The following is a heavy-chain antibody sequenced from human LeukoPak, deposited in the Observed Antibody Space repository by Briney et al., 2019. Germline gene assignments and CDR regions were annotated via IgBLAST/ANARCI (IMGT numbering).Heavy chain of an antibody. J-gene: IGHJ4*02. Sequence: ASVKVSCKASGYTFTSYYMHWVRQAPGQGLEWMGIINPSGGSTSYAQKFQGRVTMTRDMSTSTDYMELSSLRSEDTAVYYCARDQVAGTRPFDYWGQGTLVTVSS. CDR3: ARDQVAGTRPFDY. D-gene: IGHD6-19*01. V-gene: IGHV1-46*01. CDR2: INPSGGST. CDR1: GYTFTSYY.